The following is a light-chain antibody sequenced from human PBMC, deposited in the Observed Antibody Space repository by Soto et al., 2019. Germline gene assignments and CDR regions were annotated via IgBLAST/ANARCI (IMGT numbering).Light chain of an antibody. CDR1: GSDVGAYNY. J-gene: IGLJ3*02. CDR3: SSYAGNYTLV. V-gene: IGLV2-11*01. Sequence: QSALTQPRSVSGSPGLSVTISCTGTGSDVGAYNYVSWYQQHPGKAPKLMIYDVTKWPSGVPDRFSGSKSGNMASLTISGLQAEDEADYYCSSYAGNYTLVFGGGTQLTVL. CDR2: DVT.